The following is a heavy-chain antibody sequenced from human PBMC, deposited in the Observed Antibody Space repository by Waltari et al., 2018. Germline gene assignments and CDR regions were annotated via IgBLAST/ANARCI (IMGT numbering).Heavy chain of an antibody. CDR1: GGSLSGYY. D-gene: IGHD3-22*01. CDR2: INHSGST. CDR3: ARRYYDSSGFDY. V-gene: IGHV4-34*01. Sequence: QVQLQQWGAGLLKPSETLSLTCAVYGGSLSGYYWSWIRQPPGKGREWIGEINHSGSTDYNPSLKRQVTISVDTSKNQFSLKLSSVTAADTAVYYCARRYYDSSGFDYWGQGTLVTVSS. J-gene: IGHJ4*02.